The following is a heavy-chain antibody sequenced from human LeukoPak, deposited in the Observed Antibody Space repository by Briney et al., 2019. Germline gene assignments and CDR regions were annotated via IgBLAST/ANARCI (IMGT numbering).Heavy chain of an antibody. V-gene: IGHV5-51*01. J-gene: IGHJ4*02. Sequence: KRGESLKISCKGSAYTFTSYWIGWVRQMPGKGLEWMGIIYPGDSDTRYNPAFQGRVTISVDRSISTAYLQWDSLKASDTAMYYCARQFTFGGIIAGADYWGQGTLVTVSS. CDR1: AYTFTSYW. CDR2: IYPGDSDT. CDR3: ARQFTFGGIIAGADY. D-gene: IGHD3-16*02.